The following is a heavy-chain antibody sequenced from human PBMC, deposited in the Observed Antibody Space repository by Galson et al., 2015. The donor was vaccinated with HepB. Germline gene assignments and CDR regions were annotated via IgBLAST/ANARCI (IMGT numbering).Heavy chain of an antibody. J-gene: IGHJ3*02. D-gene: IGHD3-10*01. V-gene: IGHV3-43D*03. Sequence: SLRLSCAGSGLTLDDYAMHWVRQAPGKGLEWVSLITWDGTSTYYADSVKGRFTIARDNSIKSLYLQMNSLRVEDTALYYCVKGQRWFGELGSGFDIWGQGTMVTVSS. CDR2: ITWDGTST. CDR1: GLTLDDYA. CDR3: VKGQRWFGELGSGFDI.